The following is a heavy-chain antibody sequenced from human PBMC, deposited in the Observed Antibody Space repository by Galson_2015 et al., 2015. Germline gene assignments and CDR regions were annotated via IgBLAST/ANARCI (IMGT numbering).Heavy chain of an antibody. D-gene: IGHD2-2*03. CDR2: ISSSSSYI. CDR3: ARDGALDIVVVPAAMPGGGYYYYYMDV. Sequence: SLRLSCAASGFTFSSYRMNWVRQAPGKGLEWVSYISSSSSYIYYADSVKGRFTISRDNAKNSLYLQMNSLRAEDTAVYYCARDGALDIVVVPAAMPGGGYYYYYMDVWGKGTTVTVSS. CDR1: GFTFSSYR. V-gene: IGHV3-21*01. J-gene: IGHJ6*03.